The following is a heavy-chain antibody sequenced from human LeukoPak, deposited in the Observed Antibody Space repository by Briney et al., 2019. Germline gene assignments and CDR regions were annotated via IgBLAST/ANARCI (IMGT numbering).Heavy chain of an antibody. V-gene: IGHV3-20*04. J-gene: IGHJ5*02. CDR3: ARSGGYSLARDWFDP. CDR1: GFTFDDYG. Sequence: GGSLRLSCAASGFTFDDYGMTWVRHAPGRGLEWVSGINWNGGSTGYADSVKGRFTISRDNAKNSLYLQMNSLRAEDTAFYYCARSGGYSLARDWFDPWGQGTPVTVSS. CDR2: INWNGGST. D-gene: IGHD2-15*01.